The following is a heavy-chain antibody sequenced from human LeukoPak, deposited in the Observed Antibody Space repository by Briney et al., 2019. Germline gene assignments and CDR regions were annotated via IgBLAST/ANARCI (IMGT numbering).Heavy chain of an antibody. D-gene: IGHD3-9*01. CDR3: ARGVDILTGYNYFDY. Sequence: ASVKVSCKASGYTFTSYGISWVRQAPGQGLEWMGWISAHNGNTNYAQKLQGRVTMTTDTSTSTAYMELRSLRSDDTAVYYCARGVDILTGYNYFDYWGQGTLVTVSS. V-gene: IGHV1-18*01. J-gene: IGHJ4*02. CDR1: GYTFTSYG. CDR2: ISAHNGNT.